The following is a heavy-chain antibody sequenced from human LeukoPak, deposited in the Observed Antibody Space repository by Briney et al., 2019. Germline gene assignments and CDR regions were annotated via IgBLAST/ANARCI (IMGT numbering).Heavy chain of an antibody. CDR3: AKDFRIAKLRGIFDY. Sequence: GGSLRPSCAASGFTFSSYAMSWVRQAPGKGLEWVSAISGSGGSTYYADSVKGRFTISRDNSKNTLYLQMNSLRAEDTAVYYCAKDFRIAKLRGIFDYWGQGTLVTISS. D-gene: IGHD2-15*01. CDR2: ISGSGGST. J-gene: IGHJ4*02. V-gene: IGHV3-23*01. CDR1: GFTFSSYA.